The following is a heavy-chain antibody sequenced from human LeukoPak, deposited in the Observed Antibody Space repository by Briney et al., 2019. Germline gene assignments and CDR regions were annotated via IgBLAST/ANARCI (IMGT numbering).Heavy chain of an antibody. D-gene: IGHD3-10*01. V-gene: IGHV3-53*01. CDR2: IYSGGST. CDR3: ARDVAYGSGSHHPYMDV. Sequence: PGGSLRLSCAAPGFTVSSNYMSWVRQAPGKGLEWVSVIYSGGSTYYADSVKGRFTISRDNSKNTLYLQMNSLRAEDTAVYYCARDVAYGSGSHHPYMDVWGKGTTVTVSS. J-gene: IGHJ6*03. CDR1: GFTVSSNY.